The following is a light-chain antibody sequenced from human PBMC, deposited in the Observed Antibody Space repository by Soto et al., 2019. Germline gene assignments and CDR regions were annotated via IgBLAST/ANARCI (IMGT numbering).Light chain of an antibody. Sequence: EIVLTQSPATLSCSPGERATLSFRASQSVNSYLAWYQQKPGQAPRLLIYDASNRATGIPARFSGGGSGTDFTLTISRLEPEDFAVYYCQQYGISLITFGQGTRLEIK. CDR3: QQYGISLIT. CDR2: DAS. CDR1: QSVNSY. V-gene: IGKV3-11*01. J-gene: IGKJ5*01.